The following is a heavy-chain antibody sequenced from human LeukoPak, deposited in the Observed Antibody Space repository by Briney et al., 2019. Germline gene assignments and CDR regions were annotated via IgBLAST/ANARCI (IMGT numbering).Heavy chain of an antibody. J-gene: IGHJ3*02. CDR2: INQDGSEK. CDR1: GFTFSRNW. Sequence: GGSLRLSCAASGFTFSRNWMIWVRQAPGKRLEWMANINQDGSEKYYVDSVKGRFIISRDNAKNSLFLQMNSLRAEDTAVYYCARVGSGNFLGAFDIWGQGTMVTVSS. V-gene: IGHV3-7*03. D-gene: IGHD1-26*01. CDR3: ARVGSGNFLGAFDI.